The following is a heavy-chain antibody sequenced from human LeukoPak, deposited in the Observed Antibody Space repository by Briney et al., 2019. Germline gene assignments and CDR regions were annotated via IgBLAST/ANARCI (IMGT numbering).Heavy chain of an antibody. CDR1: GFTVSSNS. J-gene: IGHJ6*03. Sequence: GGSLRLSCTVSGFTVSSNSWSWVRQAPGKGLEWVSFIYSGGKTHSSDSVKGRFTISRDNSKNTLYLQMNSLGAEDTAVYYCARLAAAGIYYYYYYMDVWGKGTTVTISS. CDR2: IYSGGKT. D-gene: IGHD6-13*01. CDR3: ARLAAAGIYYYYYYMDV. V-gene: IGHV3-53*01.